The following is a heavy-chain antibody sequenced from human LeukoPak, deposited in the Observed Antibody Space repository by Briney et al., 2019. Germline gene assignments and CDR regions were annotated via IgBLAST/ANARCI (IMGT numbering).Heavy chain of an antibody. CDR2: ISTSGNYI. CDR3: AIHSSGWYQGFY. V-gene: IGHV3-21*01. CDR1: GFPFSSYG. Sequence: GGSLRLSCAASGFPFSSYGMNWVRQAPGKGLEWVSCISTSGNYIYYADSVKGRFTISRDNAKNSLYLQMKSLRAEDSAVYYCAIHSSGWYQGFYWGQGTLLTVSS. J-gene: IGHJ4*02. D-gene: IGHD6-19*01.